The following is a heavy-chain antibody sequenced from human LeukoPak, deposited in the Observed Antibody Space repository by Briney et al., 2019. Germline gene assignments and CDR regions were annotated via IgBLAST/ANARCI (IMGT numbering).Heavy chain of an antibody. D-gene: IGHD6-13*01. CDR3: ARGTGRAAAGTRASDI. V-gene: IGHV4-31*03. J-gene: IGHJ3*02. CDR1: GGSISSGGYY. CDR2: IYYSGST. Sequence: PSETLSLTCTVSGGSISSGGYYWSWIRQHPGKGLEWIGYIYYSGSTYYNPSLKCRVTISVDTSKNQFSLKLSSVTAADTAVYYCARGTGRAAAGTRASDIWGQGTMVTVSS.